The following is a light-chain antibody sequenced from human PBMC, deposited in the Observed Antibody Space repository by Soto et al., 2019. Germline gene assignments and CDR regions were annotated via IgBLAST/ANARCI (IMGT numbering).Light chain of an antibody. CDR2: YDS. CDR3: QVWDTSSDHVV. Sequence: SYELTQPPSVSVAPGKTAGITCGGDNLGSKGVHWYQQKPGQAPVLVIFYDSDRPSGIPERFSGSKSGNTATLTISRVEAGDEADYYCQVWDTSSDHVVFGGGTKLTVL. CDR1: NLGSKG. J-gene: IGLJ2*01. V-gene: IGLV3-21*01.